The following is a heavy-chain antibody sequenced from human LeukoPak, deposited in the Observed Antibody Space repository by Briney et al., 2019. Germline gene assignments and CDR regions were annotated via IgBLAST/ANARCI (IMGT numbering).Heavy chain of an antibody. D-gene: IGHD3-22*01. J-gene: IGHJ2*01. V-gene: IGHV4-59*01. CDR2: ISYSGTT. CDR3: ARDYYDSSGYYVRYFDL. Sequence: PSETLSLTCTVSGGSISRYYWSWIRQFPGKGLEWIGYISYSGTTSYSPSLKSRVTISVDTSKNQFSLKLSSVTAADTAVYYCARDYYDSSGYYVRYFDLWGRGTLVTVSS. CDR1: GGSISRYY.